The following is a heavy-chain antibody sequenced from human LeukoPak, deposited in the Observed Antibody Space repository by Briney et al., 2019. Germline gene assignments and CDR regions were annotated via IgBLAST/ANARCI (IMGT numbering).Heavy chain of an antibody. V-gene: IGHV3-23*01. CDR3: AKDRGNYFDAFDI. Sequence: GGSLRLSCAASGFTFRTYTISWVRQAPGKGLEWVSANSGSGDSTYYADSVKGRFTISRDNSKNTLYLQMNSLRAEDTAVYYCAKDRGNYFDAFDIWGRGTMVTVSS. J-gene: IGHJ3*02. CDR1: GFTFRTYT. CDR2: NSGSGDST. D-gene: IGHD5-24*01.